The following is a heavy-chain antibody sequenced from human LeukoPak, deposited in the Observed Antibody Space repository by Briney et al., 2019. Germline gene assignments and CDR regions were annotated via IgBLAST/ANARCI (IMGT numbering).Heavy chain of an antibody. J-gene: IGHJ6*03. Sequence: ASVKVSCKASGYTFTSYGISWVRQAPGQGLEWMGWISAYSGNTNYAQKLQGRVTMTTDTSTSTAYMELRRLRSDDTAVYYCARVAGYSSSDYYYYYMDVWGKGTTVTVSS. V-gene: IGHV1-18*01. CDR3: ARVAGYSSSDYYYYYMDV. CDR2: ISAYSGNT. CDR1: GYTFTSYG. D-gene: IGHD6-6*01.